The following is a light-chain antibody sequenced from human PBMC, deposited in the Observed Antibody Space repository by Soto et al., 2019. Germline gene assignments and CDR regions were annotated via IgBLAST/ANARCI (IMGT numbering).Light chain of an antibody. Sequence: IQMTQSPSTLSGSVGDRVTITCRASQTISSWLAWYQQKSGKAPKLLIYAASNLQGGVPSRFSGSGSGTDFTLTISGLQPEDVATYYCLQDHSYPLTFGGGTKVDI. J-gene: IGKJ4*01. CDR1: QTISSW. V-gene: IGKV1-6*01. CDR3: LQDHSYPLT. CDR2: AAS.